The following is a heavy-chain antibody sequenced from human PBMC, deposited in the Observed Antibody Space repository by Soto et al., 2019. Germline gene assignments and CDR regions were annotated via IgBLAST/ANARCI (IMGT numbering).Heavy chain of an antibody. CDR2: INHSGST. Sequence: QVQLQQWGAGLLKPSETLSLTCAVYGGSFSGYYWSWIRQPPGKGLEWIGEINHSGSTNYNPSLKSRVTISVDTYKNQFSLKLSSVTAADTAVYYCARGSSIAVAYYYYYYMDVWGKGTTVTVSS. V-gene: IGHV4-34*01. CDR1: GGSFSGYY. D-gene: IGHD6-19*01. J-gene: IGHJ6*03. CDR3: ARGSSIAVAYYYYYYMDV.